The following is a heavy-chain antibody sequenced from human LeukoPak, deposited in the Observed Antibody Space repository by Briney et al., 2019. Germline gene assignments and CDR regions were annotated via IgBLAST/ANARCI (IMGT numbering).Heavy chain of an antibody. V-gene: IGHV3-23*01. D-gene: IGHD5/OR15-5a*01. CDR1: GFTFDTYA. Sequence: QPGGSLRLSCAASGFTFDTYAMSWVRQAPGKGLEWVSAINANGIGTFHADSVKGRFTTSRDNSKNTLFLQMSSLRAEDTALYYCAKHPVSGNFDYWGQGALVTVSS. CDR2: INANGIGT. J-gene: IGHJ4*02. CDR3: AKHPVSGNFDY.